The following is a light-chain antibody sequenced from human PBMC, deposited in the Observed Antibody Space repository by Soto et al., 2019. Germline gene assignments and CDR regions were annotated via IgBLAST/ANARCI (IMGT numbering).Light chain of an antibody. CDR1: QDISSN. CDR3: QQYGSSPYT. CDR2: DAS. V-gene: IGKV3-15*01. J-gene: IGKJ2*01. Sequence: EIVMTQSPATLSVTLGERATLSCRASQDISSNLAWYQQKPGQAPRLLIYDASTRATGIPARFSGSGSETEFTLTISRLEPEDFAVYYCQQYGSSPYTFGLGTKLEIK.